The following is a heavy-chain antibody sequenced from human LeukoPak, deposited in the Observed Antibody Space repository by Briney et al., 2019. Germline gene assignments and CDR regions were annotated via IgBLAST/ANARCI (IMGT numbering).Heavy chain of an antibody. CDR2: IYYSGST. V-gene: IGHV4-39*07. D-gene: IGHD5-18*01. CDR3: ARVASEDTAMDHRALYYFDY. J-gene: IGHJ4*02. Sequence: SETLSLTCTVSGGSISSSSYYWGWIRQPPGKRLEWIGSIYYSGSTYYNPSLKSRVTISVDTSKNQFSLKLSSVTAADTAVYYCARVASEDTAMDHRALYYFDYWGQGTLVTVSS. CDR1: GGSISSSSYY.